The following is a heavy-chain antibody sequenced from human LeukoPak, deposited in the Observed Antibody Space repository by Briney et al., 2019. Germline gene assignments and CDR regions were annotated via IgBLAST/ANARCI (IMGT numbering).Heavy chain of an antibody. V-gene: IGHV4-4*07. CDR2: IYTSGNT. CDR3: ARDQHGFDP. CDR1: GGSINNYY. J-gene: IGHJ5*02. Sequence: PSETLSLTCTVSGGSINNYYWSWVRQPVGKGLEWLGRIYTSGNTNYNPSLKSRVTMSVDTSKNQFSLKLTSVTAADTAMYYCARDQHGFDPWGQGTLVTVSS.